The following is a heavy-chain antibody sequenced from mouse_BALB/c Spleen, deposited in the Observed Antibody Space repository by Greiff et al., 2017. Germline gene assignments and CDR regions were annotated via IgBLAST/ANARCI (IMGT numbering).Heavy chain of an antibody. D-gene: IGHD1-1*01. CDR3: ARNYGSSQTWFAY. CDR1: GFTFSSYA. J-gene: IGHJ3*01. CDR2: ISSGGST. Sequence: EVKLVESGGGLVKPGGSLKLSCAASGFTFSSYAMSWVRQSPEKRLEWVASISSGGSTYYPDSVKGRFTISRDNARNILYLQMSSLRSEDTAMYYCARNYGSSQTWFAYWGQGTLVIVSA. V-gene: IGHV5-6-5*01.